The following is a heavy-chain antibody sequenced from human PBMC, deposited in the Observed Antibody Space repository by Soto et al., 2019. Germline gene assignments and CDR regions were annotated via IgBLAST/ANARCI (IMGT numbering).Heavy chain of an antibody. D-gene: IGHD6-19*01. CDR2: MSHSGRT. CDR1: GYSISSGYY. V-gene: IGHV4-38-2*01. CDR3: AGYSDGWRNYY. Sequence: SETLSLTCAVSGYSISSGYYWGWIRQPPGEGLEWIGCMSHSGRTYNNPSLKSRVTVSRDTSKNQFSLQLTSVTAADTAVYYCAGYSDGWRNYYWGQGTLVTVS. J-gene: IGHJ4*02.